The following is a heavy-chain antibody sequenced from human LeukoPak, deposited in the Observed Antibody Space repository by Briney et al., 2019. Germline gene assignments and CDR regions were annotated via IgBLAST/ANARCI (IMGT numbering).Heavy chain of an antibody. J-gene: IGHJ4*02. D-gene: IGHD2-2*01. V-gene: IGHV5-51*01. Sequence: GESLKISCKGSGYRFTSYWIGWVRHMRGKGLEWIGIIYPGDSDTRYSPSFQGQVTISADKSISTAYLQWSSLKASDTAMYYCASAVSHCSSTSCFFDYWGQGTLVTVSS. CDR3: ASAVSHCSSTSCFFDY. CDR1: GYRFTSYW. CDR2: IYPGDSDT.